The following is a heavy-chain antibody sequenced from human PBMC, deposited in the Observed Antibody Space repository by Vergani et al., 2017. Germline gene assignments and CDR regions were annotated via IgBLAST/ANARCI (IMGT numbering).Heavy chain of an antibody. V-gene: IGHV3-9*01. Sequence: EVQLVESGGGLVQPGRSLRLSCAASGFTFDDYAMHWVRQAPGKGLEWVSGISWNSGSIGYADSVKGRFTISRDNAKNSLYLQMNSLRAEDTALYYCAKDHMRSSWDTRLFDYWGQGTLVTVSS. CDR1: GFTFDDYA. CDR2: ISWNSGSI. J-gene: IGHJ4*02. D-gene: IGHD6-13*01. CDR3: AKDHMRSSWDTRLFDY.